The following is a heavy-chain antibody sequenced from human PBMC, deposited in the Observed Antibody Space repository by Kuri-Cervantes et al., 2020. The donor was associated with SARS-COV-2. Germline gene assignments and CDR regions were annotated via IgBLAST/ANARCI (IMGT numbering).Heavy chain of an antibody. CDR1: GFSLSNARMG. J-gene: IGHJ4*02. V-gene: IGHV2-26*01. CDR2: IFSNDEK. Sequence: SGPTLVKPTETLTLTCTVSGFSLSNARMGVSWIRQPPGKALERLAHIFSNDEKSYSTSLKSRLTISKDTSKSQVVLTMTNMDPVDTATYYCVRIRAATVIADYWGQGTLVTVSS. D-gene: IGHD4-11*01. CDR3: VRIRAATVIADY.